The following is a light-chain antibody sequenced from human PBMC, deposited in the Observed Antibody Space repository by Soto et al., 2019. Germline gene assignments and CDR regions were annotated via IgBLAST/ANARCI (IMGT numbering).Light chain of an antibody. Sequence: EIVLTQSPATLSLSPGERATLSCRASQSVSSYLAWYQQRPGQAPRFLIYDASNRATGIPARFSGSGSGTDFTLTISILEPEDFAVYYCQQRSNWPLTFGGGTKVEIK. CDR3: QQRSNWPLT. V-gene: IGKV3-11*01. J-gene: IGKJ4*01. CDR2: DAS. CDR1: QSVSSY.